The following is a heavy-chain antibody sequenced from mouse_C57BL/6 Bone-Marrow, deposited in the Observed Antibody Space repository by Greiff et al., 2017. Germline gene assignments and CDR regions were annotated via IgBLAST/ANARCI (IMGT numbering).Heavy chain of an antibody. Sequence: QVQLKQPGAELVKPGASVKVSCKASGYTFTSYWMHWVKQRPGQGLEWIGRIHPSDSDTNYNQKFKGKATLTVDKSSSTAYMQLSSLTSEDSAVYYCAIYYYYGSSHFDYWGQGTTLTVSS. CDR3: AIYYYYGSSHFDY. D-gene: IGHD1-1*01. CDR2: IHPSDSDT. V-gene: IGHV1-74*01. J-gene: IGHJ2*01. CDR1: GYTFTSYW.